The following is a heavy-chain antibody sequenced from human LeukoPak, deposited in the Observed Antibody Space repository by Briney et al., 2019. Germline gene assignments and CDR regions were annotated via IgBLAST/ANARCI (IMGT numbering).Heavy chain of an antibody. Sequence: ASVKVSCKASGYTFTSYDINWVRQATGQGLEWMGWMNPNSGNTGYAQKFQGRVTITADESTSTAYMELSSLRSEDTAVYYCARGITMVRGVIYYFDYWGQGTLVTVSS. CDR2: MNPNSGNT. CDR3: ARGITMVRGVIYYFDY. CDR1: GYTFTSYD. J-gene: IGHJ4*02. D-gene: IGHD3-10*01. V-gene: IGHV1-8*01.